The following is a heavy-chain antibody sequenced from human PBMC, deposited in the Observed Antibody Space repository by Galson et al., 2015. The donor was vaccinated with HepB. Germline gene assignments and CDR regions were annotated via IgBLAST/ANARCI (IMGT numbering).Heavy chain of an antibody. CDR3: TRDGDYYGMDV. D-gene: IGHD3-16*01. J-gene: IGHJ6*02. V-gene: IGHV3-7*03. Sequence: SLRLSCAASGFTFSSHWMGWVRQAPGKGLEWVANIKQDGSEKYYVDSVKGRFTISRDNAKNSLYLQMNSLRAEDTAVYYCTRDGDYYGMDVWGQGTTVTVSS. CDR2: IKQDGSEK. CDR1: GFTFSSHW.